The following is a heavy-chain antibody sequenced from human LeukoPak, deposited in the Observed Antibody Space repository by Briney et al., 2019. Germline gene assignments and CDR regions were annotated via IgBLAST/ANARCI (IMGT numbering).Heavy chain of an antibody. CDR3: ARDSYTGNYFEDTFDI. V-gene: IGHV4-59*01. Sequence: PSETLSLTCTVSGGSINNYYWSWIRQPPGKGLDWIGHISYSGNTNYNSSLRSRVTISVDTSNNQFSLRLSSVTAADTAVYYCARDSYTGNYFEDTFDIWGQGTMVTVSS. J-gene: IGHJ3*02. CDR1: GGSINNYY. D-gene: IGHD1-26*01. CDR2: ISYSGNT.